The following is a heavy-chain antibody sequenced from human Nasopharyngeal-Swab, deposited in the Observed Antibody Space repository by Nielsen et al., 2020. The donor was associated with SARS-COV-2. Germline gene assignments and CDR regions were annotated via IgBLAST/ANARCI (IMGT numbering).Heavy chain of an antibody. J-gene: IGHJ4*02. V-gene: IGHV4-59*03. CDR2: AYYSGST. D-gene: IGHD3-22*01. CDR3: AFAFHDRSGCDRVR. Sequence: WIRQPPGKGLEWIGYAYYSGSTNYNPSLKSRVTISVDTSKNLFSLNLRSVIAADTAMYYCAFAFHDRSGCDRVRWGQGTLVTVSS.